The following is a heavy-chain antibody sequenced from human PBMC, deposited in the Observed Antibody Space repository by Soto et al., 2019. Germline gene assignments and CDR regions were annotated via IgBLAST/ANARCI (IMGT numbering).Heavy chain of an antibody. CDR2: IYYSGST. D-gene: IGHD6-19*01. CDR3: ARDRSSGWPDY. J-gene: IGHJ4*02. Sequence: XETLSLTCTVSGGSISSYYWSWIRQPPGKGLEWIGYIYYSGSTNYNPSLKSRVTISVDTSKNQFSLKLSSVTAADTAVYYCARDRSSGWPDYWGQGTLVTVSS. V-gene: IGHV4-59*01. CDR1: GGSISSYY.